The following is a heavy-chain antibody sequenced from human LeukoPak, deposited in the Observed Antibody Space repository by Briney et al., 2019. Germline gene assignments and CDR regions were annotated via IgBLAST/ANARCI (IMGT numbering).Heavy chain of an antibody. CDR2: IFASGST. D-gene: IGHD1-26*01. J-gene: IGHJ6*03. CDR3: ARGAGYSREVNYYYYMDV. Sequence: KPSETLSLTCTVSYGSISTYLWNWVRQPARKGLEWIGRIFASGSTFYSPSLKSRVTMSVDTSKSQFSLKLNSVTAADTAVYYCARGAGYSREVNYYYYMDVWGKGTTVTVSS. V-gene: IGHV4-4*07. CDR1: YGSISTYL.